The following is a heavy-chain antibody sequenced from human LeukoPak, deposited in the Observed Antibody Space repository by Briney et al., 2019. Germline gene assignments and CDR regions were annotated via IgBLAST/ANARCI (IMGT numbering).Heavy chain of an antibody. CDR1: GDSVSSNSAA. CDR3: ARSPGGYYDSSGYLNWFDP. J-gene: IGHJ5*02. CDR2: TYYRSKWYN. D-gene: IGHD3-22*01. V-gene: IGHV6-1*01. Sequence: SQTLSFTCAISGDSVSSNSAAWNWIRQSPSRGLEWLGRTYYRSKWYNDYAVSVKSRITINPDTSKNQFSLQLNSVTPEDTAVYYCARSPGGYYDSSGYLNWFDPWGQGTLVTVSS.